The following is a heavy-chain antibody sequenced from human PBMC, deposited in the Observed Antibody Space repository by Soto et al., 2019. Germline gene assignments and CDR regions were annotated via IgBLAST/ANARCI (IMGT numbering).Heavy chain of an antibody. CDR3: AKTKKPAFYYDSSGYYYY. D-gene: IGHD3-22*01. V-gene: IGHV3-23*01. J-gene: IGHJ4*02. CDR1: GFTFSSYA. CDR2: ISGSGGST. Sequence: GGSLRLSCAASGFTFSSYAMSWVRQAPGKGLEWVSAISGSGGSTYYADSVKGRFTISRDNSKNTLYLQMNSLRAEDTAVYYCAKTKKPAFYYDSSGYYYYWGQGTLVTVSS.